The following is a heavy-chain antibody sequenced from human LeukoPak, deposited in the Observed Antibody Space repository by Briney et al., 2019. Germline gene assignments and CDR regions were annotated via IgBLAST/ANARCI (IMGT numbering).Heavy chain of an antibody. D-gene: IGHD3-3*01. CDR1: GFTFSSYA. J-gene: IGHJ4*02. V-gene: IGHV3-30-3*01. CDR3: AREALITIFGVVIHPYYFDY. Sequence: PGRSLRLSCAASGFTFSSYAMHWVRQAPGKGLEWVAVISYDGSNKYYADSVKGRFTISRDNSKNTLYLQMNSLRAEDTAVYHCAREALITIFGVVIHPYYFDYWGQGTLVTVSS. CDR2: ISYDGSNK.